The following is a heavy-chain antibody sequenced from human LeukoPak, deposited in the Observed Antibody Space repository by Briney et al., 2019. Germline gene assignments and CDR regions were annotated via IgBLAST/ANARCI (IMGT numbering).Heavy chain of an antibody. CDR2: IYSGGST. J-gene: IGHJ4*02. Sequence: GGSLRLSCAASGFTVSSNYMSWVRQAPGKGLEWVSVIYSGGSTYYADSVKGRFTISRDNSKNTLYLQMNSLRAEDTAVYYCARARPYGDYGFDYWGQGTLVTVSS. CDR1: GFTVSSNY. V-gene: IGHV3-53*01. D-gene: IGHD4-17*01. CDR3: ARARPYGDYGFDY.